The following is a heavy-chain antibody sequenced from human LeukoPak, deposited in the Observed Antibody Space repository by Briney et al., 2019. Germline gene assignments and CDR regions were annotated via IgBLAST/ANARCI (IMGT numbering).Heavy chain of an antibody. CDR1: GGSISSGDYY. J-gene: IGHJ3*02. CDR3: ARGVTPGAFDI. CDR2: IYYSGST. D-gene: IGHD2-21*02. V-gene: IGHV4-30-4*08. Sequence: SETLSLTCTVSGGSISSGDYYWSWIRQPPGKGLEWIGYIYYSGSTYYNPSLKSRVTISVDTSKNQFSLKLSSVTAADTAVYYCARGVTPGAFDIWGQGTMVTVSS.